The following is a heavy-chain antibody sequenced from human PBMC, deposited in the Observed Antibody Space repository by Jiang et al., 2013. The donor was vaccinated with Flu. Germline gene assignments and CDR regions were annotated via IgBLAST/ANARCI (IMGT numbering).Heavy chain of an antibody. V-gene: IGHV1-2*02. CDR3: ARAGSGIAVAAGGY. Sequence: RQAPGQGLGWMGWINPNSGGTNYAQKFQGRVTMTRDTSISTAYMELSRLRSDDTAVYYCARAGSGIAVAAGGYWGQGTLVTVSS. CDR2: INPNSGGT. D-gene: IGHD6-19*01. J-gene: IGHJ4*02.